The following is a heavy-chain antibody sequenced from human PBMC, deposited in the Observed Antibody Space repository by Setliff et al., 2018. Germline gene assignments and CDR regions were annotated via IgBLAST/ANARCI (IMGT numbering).Heavy chain of an antibody. CDR3: ARVYLAGSGWDKANALDI. D-gene: IGHD6-19*01. CDR1: GYTFIYYY. CDR2: INPSGGGT. J-gene: IGHJ3*02. V-gene: IGHV1-46*03. Sequence: ASVKVSCKASGYTFIYYYIHWVRQTPGQGLEWMGLINPSGGGTIYARKFQGRVTMARETSTSTVYMELSGLRSEDTAVYYCARVYLAGSGWDKANALDIWGQGTMVTVSS.